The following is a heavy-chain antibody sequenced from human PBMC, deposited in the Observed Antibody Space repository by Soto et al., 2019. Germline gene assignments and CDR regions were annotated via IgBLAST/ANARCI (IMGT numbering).Heavy chain of an antibody. V-gene: IGHV3-11*01. CDR3: ARDGLDYYGLDV. CDR2: ISSTGGTV. J-gene: IGHJ6*02. CDR1: GFTLSDYY. Sequence: QVQLVESGGGLVKPGESLRLSCADSGFTLSDYYMTWVRQTPGKGLEWISYISSTGGTVNYADSVKGRFTISRDNIKNSLFLQMTSLRDEDTAVYYCARDGLDYYGLDVWGQGTTVTVSS.